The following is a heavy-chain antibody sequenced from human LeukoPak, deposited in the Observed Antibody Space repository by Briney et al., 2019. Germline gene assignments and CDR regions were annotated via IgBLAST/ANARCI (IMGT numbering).Heavy chain of an antibody. J-gene: IGHJ4*02. D-gene: IGHD4-23*01. V-gene: IGHV4-59*12. Sequence: PSETLSLTCTVSGGSISSYYWSWVRQPPGKGLEWIGYIYYSGSTNYNPSLKSRVTISVDTSKNQFSLKLSSVTAADTAVYYCARDPLYGGRSFFDYWGQGTLVTVSS. CDR1: GGSISSYY. CDR2: IYYSGST. CDR3: ARDPLYGGRSFFDY.